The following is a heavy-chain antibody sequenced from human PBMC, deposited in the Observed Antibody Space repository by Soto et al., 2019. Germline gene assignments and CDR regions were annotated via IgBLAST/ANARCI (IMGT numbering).Heavy chain of an antibody. J-gene: IGHJ4*02. V-gene: IGHV3-23*01. D-gene: IGHD7-27*01. CDR2: ISGSGGST. CDR3: AKEVSLGSTVDLGY. Sequence: GGSLRLSCAASGFTFSIFAMSWVRQAPGKGLEWVSTISGSGGSTYYADAVKGRFSISRDNSMGTLYLQMKSLRVEDTAIYYCAKEVSLGSTVDLGYWGQGTLVTVSS. CDR1: GFTFSIFA.